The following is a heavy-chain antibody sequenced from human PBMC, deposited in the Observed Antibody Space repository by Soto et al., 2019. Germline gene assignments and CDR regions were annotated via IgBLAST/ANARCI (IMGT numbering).Heavy chain of an antibody. D-gene: IGHD2-8*01. Sequence: ETLSLTCTVSGGSVSSGSYYWSWIRQPPGKGLEWIGYIYYSGSTNYNPSLKSRVTISVDTSKNQFSLKLSSVTAADTAVYYCARDSQYCTNGVCSLDYWGQGTLVTVSS. J-gene: IGHJ4*02. CDR2: IYYSGST. V-gene: IGHV4-61*01. CDR3: ARDSQYCTNGVCSLDY. CDR1: GGSVSSGSYY.